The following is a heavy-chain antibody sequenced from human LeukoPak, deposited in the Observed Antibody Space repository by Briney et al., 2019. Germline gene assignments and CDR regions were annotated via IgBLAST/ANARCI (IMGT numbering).Heavy chain of an antibody. J-gene: IGHJ1*01. CDR1: GGSISSGGYY. Sequence: SETLSLTCTVSGGSISSGGYYWSWIRQPPGKGLEWIGYIYHSGSTYYNPALKSRVTISVDTSKNQLSLKLSSVTAADTAVYYCARVAAGIGFFQHWGQGTLVTVSS. V-gene: IGHV4-30-2*01. CDR2: IYHSGST. D-gene: IGHD6-13*01. CDR3: ARVAAGIGFFQH.